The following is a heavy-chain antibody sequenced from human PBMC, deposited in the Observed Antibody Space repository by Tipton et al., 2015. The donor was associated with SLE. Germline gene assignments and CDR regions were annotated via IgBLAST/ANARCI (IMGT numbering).Heavy chain of an antibody. CDR3: AGASVDTAGGYYYYYYYMDV. J-gene: IGHJ6*03. V-gene: IGHV4-59*01. Sequence: TLSLTCTVSGGSISSYYWSWIRQPPGKGLEWIGYIYYSGSTNYNPSLKSRVTISVDTSKNQFSLKLSPVTAADTAVYYCAGASVDTAGGYYYYYYYMDVWGKGTTVTVSS. CDR2: IYYSGST. D-gene: IGHD5-18*01. CDR1: GGSISSYY.